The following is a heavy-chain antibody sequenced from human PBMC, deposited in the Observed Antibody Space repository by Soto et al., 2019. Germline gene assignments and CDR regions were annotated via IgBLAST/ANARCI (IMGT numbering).Heavy chain of an antibody. CDR1: GGSFSGYY. CDR2: INHSGST. V-gene: IGHV4-34*01. CDR3: ARGIAAYYYYYGMDV. D-gene: IGHD6-13*01. Sequence: SETLSLTCAVYGGSFSGYYWSWIRQPPGKGLEWIGEINHSGSTNYNPSLKSRVTISGDTSKNKFSLKLSSVTAADTAVYYCARGIAAYYYYYGMDVWGQGTTVTVSS. J-gene: IGHJ6*02.